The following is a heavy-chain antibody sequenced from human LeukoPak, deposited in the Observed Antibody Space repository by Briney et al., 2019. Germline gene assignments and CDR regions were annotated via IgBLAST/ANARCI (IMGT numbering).Heavy chain of an antibody. Sequence: PGGSLRLSCAASGFTFSNFAMAWVRQVPEKGLEWVSFIRGGGAGAHYADSVRGRFTISRDNSKNTLYLEMNSLRADDTAVYYCANASYSYGNDAFDIWGQGTKVTVSS. CDR3: ANASYSYGNDAFDI. CDR1: GFTFSNFA. J-gene: IGHJ3*02. V-gene: IGHV3-23*01. D-gene: IGHD3-16*02. CDR2: IRGGGAGA.